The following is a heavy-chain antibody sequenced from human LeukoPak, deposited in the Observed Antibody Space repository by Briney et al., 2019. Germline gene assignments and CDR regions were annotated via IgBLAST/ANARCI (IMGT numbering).Heavy chain of an antibody. D-gene: IGHD6-13*01. J-gene: IGHJ4*02. V-gene: IGHV1-46*01. Sequence: ASVKVSCTASRYTFTSHYMHWVRQAPGQGLEWMGIINPSGGSTTYAQKFQGRVTMTRDTSTSTVYMDLSSLRSEDTAVYYCAREVAAAGFDYWGQGTLVTVSS. CDR3: AREVAAAGFDY. CDR1: RYTFTSHY. CDR2: INPSGGST.